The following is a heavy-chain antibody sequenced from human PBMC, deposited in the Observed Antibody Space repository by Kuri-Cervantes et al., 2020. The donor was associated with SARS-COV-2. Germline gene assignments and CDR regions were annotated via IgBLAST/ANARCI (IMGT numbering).Heavy chain of an antibody. V-gene: IGHV1-24*01. CDR2: FDPEDGET. Sequence: ASVKVSCKVSGYTLTELAMHWVRQAPGKGLEWMGGFDPEDGETIYAQRFQGRVTMTEDTPTDTTYMELSSLRSEDAAVYYCAIHFDWLLYGAFDIWGQGTMVTVSS. D-gene: IGHD3-9*01. J-gene: IGHJ3*02. CDR1: GYTLTELA. CDR3: AIHFDWLLYGAFDI.